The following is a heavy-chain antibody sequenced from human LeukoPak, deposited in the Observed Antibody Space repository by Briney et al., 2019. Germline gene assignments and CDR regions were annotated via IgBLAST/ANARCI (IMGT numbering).Heavy chain of an antibody. CDR3: ARKGYYYDSSGFPPDY. CDR2: INTDGSST. Sequence: GGSLRLSCAASGFTFSSYWMHWVRQAPGKGLVWVSRINTDGSSTSYADSVKGRFTISRDNSKNTLYLQMNSLRAEDTAVYYCARKGYYYDSSGFPPDYWGQGTLVTVSS. V-gene: IGHV3-74*01. J-gene: IGHJ4*02. CDR1: GFTFSSYW. D-gene: IGHD3-22*01.